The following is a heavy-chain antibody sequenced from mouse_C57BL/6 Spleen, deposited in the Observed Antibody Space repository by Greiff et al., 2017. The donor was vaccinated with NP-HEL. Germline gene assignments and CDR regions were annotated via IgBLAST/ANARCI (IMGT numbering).Heavy chain of an antibody. J-gene: IGHJ3*01. V-gene: IGHV1-55*01. CDR2: IYPGSGST. CDR3: ARGGLRRSFLAY. CDR1: GYTFTSYW. Sequence: QVQLQQSGAELVKPGASVKMSCKASGYTFTSYWITWVKQRPGQGLEWIGDIYPGSGSTNYNEKFKSKATLTVDTSSSTAYMQLSSLTSEDSAVYYCARGGLRRSFLAYWGQGTLVTVSA. D-gene: IGHD2-4*01.